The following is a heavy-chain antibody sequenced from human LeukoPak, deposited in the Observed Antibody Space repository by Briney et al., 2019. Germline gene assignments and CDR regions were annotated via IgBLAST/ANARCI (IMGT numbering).Heavy chain of an antibody. CDR3: ARDSMRGYSYGYNY. D-gene: IGHD5-18*01. V-gene: IGHV1-69*05. CDR2: IIPIFGTA. J-gene: IGHJ4*02. CDR1: GGTFSNYA. Sequence: SVKVSCKASGGTFSNYAISWVRQAPGQGLEWMGGIIPIFGTADYAQNFQGRVTITTDESTSTAYMELSSLRSEDTAVYYCARDSMRGYSYGYNYWGQGTLVTVSS.